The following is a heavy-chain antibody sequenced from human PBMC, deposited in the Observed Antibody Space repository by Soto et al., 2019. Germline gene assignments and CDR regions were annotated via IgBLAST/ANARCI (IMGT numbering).Heavy chain of an antibody. D-gene: IGHD6-13*01. CDR1: GGTFSSYA. CDR3: ARDREQLDSYYYYGMDV. J-gene: IGHJ6*02. CDR2: IIPIFGTA. Sequence: GASVKVSCKASGGTFSSYAISWVRQAPGQGLEWMGGIIPIFGTANYAQKFQGRVTITADESTSTAYMELSSLRSEDTAVYYCARDREQLDSYYYYGMDVWGQGTTVTVSS. V-gene: IGHV1-69*13.